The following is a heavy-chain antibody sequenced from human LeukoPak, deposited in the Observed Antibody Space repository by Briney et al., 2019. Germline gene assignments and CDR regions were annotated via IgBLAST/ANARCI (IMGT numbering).Heavy chain of an antibody. D-gene: IGHD6-13*01. Sequence: GGSLRLSCAASGFTFSSYAMSWVRQAPGKGLEWVSGIGGSGGTTYYADSVKGRFTVSRDNSKNTLYVQMNRLRAEDTAVYFCARGLDSNRWYFFDYWGQGTLVTVSS. CDR2: IGGSGGTT. CDR3: ARGLDSNRWYFFDY. V-gene: IGHV3-23*01. CDR1: GFTFSSYA. J-gene: IGHJ4*02.